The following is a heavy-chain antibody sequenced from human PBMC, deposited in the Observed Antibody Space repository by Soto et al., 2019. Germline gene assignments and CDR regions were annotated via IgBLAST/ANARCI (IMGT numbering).Heavy chain of an antibody. Sequence: SVKVSCKASGGTFSSYAISWVRQAPGQGLEWMGGIIPIFGTANYAQKFQGRVTITADESTSTAYMELSSLRSEDTAVYYCAXXXXXXXXLVWLPSPYSVYYYYMDVWGKGTTVTVSS. CDR3: AXXXXXXXXLVWLPSPYSVYYYYMDV. V-gene: IGHV1-69*13. CDR2: IIPIFGTA. J-gene: IGHJ6*03. CDR1: GGTFSSYA. D-gene: IGHD3-3*01.